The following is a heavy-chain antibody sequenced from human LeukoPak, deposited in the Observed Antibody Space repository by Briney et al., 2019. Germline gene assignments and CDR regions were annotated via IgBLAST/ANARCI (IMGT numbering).Heavy chain of an antibody. CDR1: GGSISSSSYY. V-gene: IGHV4-39*07. CDR3: ARAEDDYVWGSYRYY. D-gene: IGHD3-16*02. J-gene: IGHJ4*02. Sequence: PSETLSLTCTVSGGSISSSSYYWGWIRQPPGKGLEWIGSIYYNGSTYYNPSLKSRVTISVDTSKNQFSLKLSSVTAADTAVYYCARAEDDYVWGSYRYYWGQGTLVTVSS. CDR2: IYYNGST.